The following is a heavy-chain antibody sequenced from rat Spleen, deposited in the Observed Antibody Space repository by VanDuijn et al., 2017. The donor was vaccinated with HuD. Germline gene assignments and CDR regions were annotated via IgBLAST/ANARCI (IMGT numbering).Heavy chain of an antibody. CDR3: TRDHYYSKGYYFDY. J-gene: IGHJ2*01. V-gene: IGHV5-25*01. Sequence: EVQLVESGGGLVQPGRSMKLSCAASGFTFSDYYMVWVRQAPTEGLEWVASINTGGSIYYPDSVTGRFTISRDNAQNTLYLQMNSLRSEDTATYYCTRDHYYSKGYYFDYWGQGVMVTVSS. CDR1: GFTFSDYY. CDR2: INTGGSI. D-gene: IGHD1-1*01.